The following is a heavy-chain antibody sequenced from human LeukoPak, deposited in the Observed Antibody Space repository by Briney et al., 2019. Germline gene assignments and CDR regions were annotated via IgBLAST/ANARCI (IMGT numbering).Heavy chain of an antibody. D-gene: IGHD3-10*01. CDR1: GFTFSSYA. CDR3: AKVPLYYYGSGHAFDI. J-gene: IGHJ3*02. CDR2: ISGSGGST. V-gene: IGHV3-23*01. Sequence: GGSLRLSCAASGFTFSSYAMSWVRQAPGKGLEWVSAISGSGGSTYYADSVKGGFTISRDNSKNTLYLQMNSLRAEDTAVYYCAKVPLYYYGSGHAFDIWGQGTMVTVSS.